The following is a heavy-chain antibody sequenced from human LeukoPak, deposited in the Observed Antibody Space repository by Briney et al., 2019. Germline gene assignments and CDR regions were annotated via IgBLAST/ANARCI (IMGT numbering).Heavy chain of an antibody. V-gene: IGHV4-39*01. CDR3: ARQLKYYYDSSGYYGWSINYYYYYMDV. Sequence: SETLSLTCTVSGGSISSSSYYWGWIRQPPGKGLEWIGSIYYSGSTYYNPSLKSRVTISVDTSKNQFSLKLSSVTAADTAVYYCARQLKYYYDSSGYYGWSINYYYYYMDVWGKGTTVTISS. CDR1: GGSISSSSYY. D-gene: IGHD3-22*01. CDR2: IYYSGST. J-gene: IGHJ6*03.